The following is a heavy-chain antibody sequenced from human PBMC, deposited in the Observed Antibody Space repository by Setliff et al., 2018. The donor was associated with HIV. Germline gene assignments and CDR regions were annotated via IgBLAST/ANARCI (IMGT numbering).Heavy chain of an antibody. CDR1: GYIFNTNG. D-gene: IGHD2-2*01. CDR2: ISAYNGNT. CDR3: ARDSCSSTSCPNWFDP. J-gene: IGHJ5*02. V-gene: IGHV1-18*01. Sequence: ASVKVSCKGSGYIFNTNGISWVRQAPGQGLEWMGWISAYNGNTNYAQRFQGRVTMTTDTSTSTAYMGLRSLRSDDTAVYFCARDSCSSTSCPNWFDPWGQGTLVTVSS.